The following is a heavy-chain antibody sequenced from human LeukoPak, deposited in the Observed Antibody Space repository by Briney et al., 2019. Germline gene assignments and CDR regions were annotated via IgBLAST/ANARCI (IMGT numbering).Heavy chain of an antibody. CDR1: GDSIRSDR. CDR2: IYHTATT. CDR3: ARTPARSGWAYYFDY. J-gene: IGHJ4*02. V-gene: IGHV4-4*09. D-gene: IGHD6-19*01. Sequence: RASETLSLTCAVFGDSIRSDRWNWIRQIPGKGLEWIGYIYHTATTNYNHSFRTRVTMSLDTSNNQFSLRLTSVTAADTAVYYCARTPARSGWAYYFDYWGQGALVTVSS.